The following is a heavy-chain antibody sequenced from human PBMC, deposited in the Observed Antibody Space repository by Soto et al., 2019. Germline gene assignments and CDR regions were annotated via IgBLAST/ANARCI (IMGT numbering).Heavy chain of an antibody. CDR2: IYGSGGST. V-gene: IGHV3-23*01. CDR3: ARKDVAFDY. CDR1: GFTFSSYA. Sequence: PGGSLRLSCAASGFTFSSYAMSWVRQAPGKGLEWVSLIYGSGGSTDYADSVKGRFTISRDNSKNMLYVQMNSLRDEDTAVYYCARKDVAFDYWGQGIPVTVS. D-gene: IGHD5-12*01. J-gene: IGHJ4*02.